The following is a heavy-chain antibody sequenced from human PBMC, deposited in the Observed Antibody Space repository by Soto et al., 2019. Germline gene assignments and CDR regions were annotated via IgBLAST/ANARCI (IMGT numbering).Heavy chain of an antibody. J-gene: IGHJ6*02. CDR3: AIGRLAWKLYYYYYGMDV. D-gene: IGHD1-1*01. CDR2: INNSGST. CDR1: GGSFSGYY. V-gene: IGHV4-34*01. Sequence: QVQLQQWGAGLLKPSETLSLTCAVYGGSFSGYYWSWIRQPAGKGLEWIGEINNSGSTNYNPSLKSRVTISVDTSKNQFSLKLSSVTAADTAVYYCAIGRLAWKLYYYYYGMDVWGQGTTVTVSS.